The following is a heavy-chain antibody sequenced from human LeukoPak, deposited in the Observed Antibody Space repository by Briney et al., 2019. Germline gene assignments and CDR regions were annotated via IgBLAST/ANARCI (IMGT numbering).Heavy chain of an antibody. D-gene: IGHD2-15*01. Sequence: GGSLRLSCAASGFTFSSYEMNWVRQAPGKGLVWVSYISSSGSTINYADSVKGRFTISRDNAKNSLYLQMNSLRAEDTAVYYCAKGADCNGGSCYPGEHPIDCWGQGTLVTVSA. CDR3: AKGADCNGGSCYPGEHPIDC. J-gene: IGHJ4*02. CDR2: ISSSGSTI. CDR1: GFTFSSYE. V-gene: IGHV3-48*03.